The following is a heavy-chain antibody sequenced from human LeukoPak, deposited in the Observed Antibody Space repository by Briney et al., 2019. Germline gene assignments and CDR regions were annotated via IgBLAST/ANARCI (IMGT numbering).Heavy chain of an antibody. J-gene: IGHJ4*02. CDR1: GGSFSGYY. CDR2: INHSGST. V-gene: IGHV4-34*01. D-gene: IGHD1-26*01. Sequence: SETLSLTCAVYGGSFSGYYWSWIRQPPGKGLEWIGEINHSGSTNYNPSLKSRDTISVDTSKNQFSLKLSSVTAADMAVYYCARNSQWEPLLSYWGQGTLVTVSS. CDR3: ARNSQWEPLLSY.